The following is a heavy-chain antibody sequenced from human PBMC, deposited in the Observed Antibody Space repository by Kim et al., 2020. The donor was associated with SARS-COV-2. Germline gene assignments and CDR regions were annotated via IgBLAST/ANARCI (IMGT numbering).Heavy chain of an antibody. J-gene: IGHJ4*01. CDR2: ISYDGSNK. V-gene: IGHV3-30*04. Sequence: GSLRLSCAASGFTFSSYAMHWVRQAPGKGLEWVAVISYDGSNKYYADSVKGRFTISRDNSKNTLYLQMNSLRAEDTAVYYCARDYDSSGYYYMSCDYWG. D-gene: IGHD3-22*01. CDR3: ARDYDSSGYYYMSCDY. CDR1: GFTFSSYA.